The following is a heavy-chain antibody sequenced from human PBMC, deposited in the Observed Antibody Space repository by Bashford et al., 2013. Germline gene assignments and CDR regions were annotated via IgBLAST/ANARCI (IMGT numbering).Heavy chain of an antibody. J-gene: IGHJ4*02. CDR1: GGSISSYY. D-gene: IGHD2-15*01. CDR2: IYDSGST. Sequence: SETLSLTCTVSGGSISSYYWSWIRQPPGKGLEWIGYIYDSGSTNYNPSLKSRVTISVDTSKNQFSLKLSSVTAADTAVYYCARRLYCSGANCSDYWGQGTLVTVSS. CDR3: ARRLYCSGANCSDY. V-gene: IGHV4-59*01.